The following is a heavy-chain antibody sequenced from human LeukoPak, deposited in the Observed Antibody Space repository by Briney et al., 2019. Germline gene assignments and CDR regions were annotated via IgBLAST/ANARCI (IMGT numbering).Heavy chain of an antibody. D-gene: IGHD4-17*01. V-gene: IGHV1-8*01. CDR3: ARELYGDSTGPFDY. Sequence: APVKVSCKASGYTFTSYDINWVRQATGQGLEWMGWMNPNSGNTGYARKFQGRVTMTRNTSISTAYMELSSLRSEDTAVYYCARELYGDSTGPFDYWGQGTLVTVSS. CDR2: MNPNSGNT. CDR1: GYTFTSYD. J-gene: IGHJ4*02.